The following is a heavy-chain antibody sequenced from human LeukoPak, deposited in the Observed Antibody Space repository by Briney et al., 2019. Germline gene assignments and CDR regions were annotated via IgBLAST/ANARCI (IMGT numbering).Heavy chain of an antibody. V-gene: IGHV4-39*01. CDR3: ARQVYDSSGLVDY. Sequence: SETLSLTCTVSGGSISSYYWGWIHQPPGKGLEWIGSIYYSGSTYYNPSLKSRVTISVDTSKNQFSLKLSSVTAADTAVYYCARQVYDSSGLVDYWGQGTLVTVSS. J-gene: IGHJ4*02. D-gene: IGHD3-22*01. CDR2: IYYSGST. CDR1: GGSISSYY.